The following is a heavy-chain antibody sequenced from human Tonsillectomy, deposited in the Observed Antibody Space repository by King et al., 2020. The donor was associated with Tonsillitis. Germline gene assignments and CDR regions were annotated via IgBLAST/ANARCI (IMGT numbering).Heavy chain of an antibody. Sequence: VQLVESGGGLIQPGGSLRLSCAASGFTVSSNYMSWVRQAPGKGLEWVSVIYSGGSTYYADSVKGRFTIPRDNSKNTLYLQMNSLRAEDTAVYYCAREYSSSWAYYFDYWGKGTLVTVSS. CDR2: IYSGGST. CDR1: GFTVSSNY. J-gene: IGHJ4*02. CDR3: AREYSSSWAYYFDY. V-gene: IGHV3-53*01. D-gene: IGHD6-13*01.